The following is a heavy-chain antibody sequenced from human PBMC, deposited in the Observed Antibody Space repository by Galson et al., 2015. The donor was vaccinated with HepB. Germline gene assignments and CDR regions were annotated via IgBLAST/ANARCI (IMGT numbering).Heavy chain of an antibody. CDR1: GFTFRSYA. CDR3: ARGRDHDSGPKYSGLDV. Sequence: SLRLSCAASGFTFRSYAIHWVRQAPGKGLEWVAGILHDGSIKYYSDSVKGRFTISRDNFENTLWLQMDSLRAEDTAIYYCARGRDHDSGPKYSGLDVWGQGTTGTVSS. CDR2: ILHDGSIK. J-gene: IGHJ6*02. D-gene: IGHD3-10*01. V-gene: IGHV3-30*04.